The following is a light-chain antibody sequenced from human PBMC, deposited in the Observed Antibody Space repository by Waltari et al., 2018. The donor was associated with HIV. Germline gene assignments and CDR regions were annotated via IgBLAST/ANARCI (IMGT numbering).Light chain of an antibody. CDR1: SSNIGSNY. Sequence: QSVLTQPPSATGTPGQRVTISCSGSSSNIGSNYVHWYQQLPGTTPKLLISRNNRRPSGVPDRFSAAKSGTSASLAIRGLRSEDEGDYYCAAWDDSLGGRGLFGGGTRLTVL. CDR2: RNN. CDR3: AAWDDSLGGRGL. J-gene: IGLJ3*02. V-gene: IGLV1-47*01.